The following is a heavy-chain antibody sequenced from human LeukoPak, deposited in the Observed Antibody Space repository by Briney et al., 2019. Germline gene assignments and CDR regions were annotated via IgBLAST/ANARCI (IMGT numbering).Heavy chain of an antibody. J-gene: IGHJ5*02. V-gene: IGHV4-30-4*01. CDR1: GGSISSGDYY. CDR2: MYYSGST. Sequence: PSETLSLTCTVSGGSISSGDYYWSWIRQLPGKGLEWIAYMYYSGSTYYNPSLKSRVTMSADTSKNQLSLKLSSVTAADTAVYYCARPYYYDSRIDPWGQGILVTVSS. D-gene: IGHD3-22*01. CDR3: ARPYYYDSRIDP.